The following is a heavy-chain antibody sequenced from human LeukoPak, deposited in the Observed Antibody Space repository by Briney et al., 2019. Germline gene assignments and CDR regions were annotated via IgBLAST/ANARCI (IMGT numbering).Heavy chain of an antibody. CDR2: ISGSGGST. J-gene: IGHJ4*02. V-gene: IGHV3-23*01. D-gene: IGHD1-26*01. CDR1: GFTISSYA. Sequence: LTGGSLRLSCAASGFTISSYAMSWVRQAPGKGLEWVSAISGSGGSTYYADSVKGRFTISRDNSKNTLYLQMNSLRAEDTAVYYCAKDPSGSYTFDYWGQGTLVTVSS. CDR3: AKDPSGSYTFDY.